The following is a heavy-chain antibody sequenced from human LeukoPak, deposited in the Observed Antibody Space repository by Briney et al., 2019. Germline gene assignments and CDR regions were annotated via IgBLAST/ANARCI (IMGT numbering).Heavy chain of an antibody. J-gene: IGHJ5*02. CDR1: GGTFSSYA. V-gene: IGHV1-69*13. CDR3: ARGLQLERNNWFDP. CDR2: IIPIFGTA. D-gene: IGHD1-1*01. Sequence: SVKVSCKASGGTFSSYAISWVRQTPRQGLEGMGGIIPIFGTANYAQKFQGRVPITADESTSTAYMELSSLRSEDTAVYYCARGLQLERNNWFDPWGQGTLVTVSS.